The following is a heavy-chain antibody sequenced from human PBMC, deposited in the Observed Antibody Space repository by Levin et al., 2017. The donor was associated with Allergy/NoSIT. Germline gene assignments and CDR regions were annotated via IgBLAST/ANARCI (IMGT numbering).Heavy chain of an antibody. J-gene: IGHJ5*02. D-gene: IGHD3-10*01. CDR1: GGSFSDYY. CDR3: ASRRVARSST. Sequence: NPSETLSLTCAVYGGSFSDYYWNWIRQPPGKGLEWIGEVNHSGSTNYNPSLKSRVNISINTSKNQFSLKLSSVTAADTAVYYCASRRVARSSTWGQGTRVTVSS. CDR2: VNHSGST. V-gene: IGHV4-34*01.